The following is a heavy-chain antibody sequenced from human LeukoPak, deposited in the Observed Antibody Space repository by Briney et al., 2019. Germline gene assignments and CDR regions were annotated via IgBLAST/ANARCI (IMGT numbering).Heavy chain of an antibody. CDR2: ISGSGGSP. CDR1: GFTFSSYD. Sequence: PGGSLRLSCAASGFTFSSYDMSWVRQAPGKGLEWVSGISGSGGSPYYADSVKGRFTISRDNSRNTVYLQMNRLRAEDTAVYYCAKDRPIPYYYDSSGYYWGQGTLDTVSS. CDR3: AKDRPIPYYYDSSGYY. V-gene: IGHV3-23*01. J-gene: IGHJ4*02. D-gene: IGHD3-22*01.